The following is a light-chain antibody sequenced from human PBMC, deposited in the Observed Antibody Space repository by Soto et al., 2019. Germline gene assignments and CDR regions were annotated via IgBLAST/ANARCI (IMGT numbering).Light chain of an antibody. CDR2: DAS. CDR3: QEYNSYSGT. J-gene: IGKJ1*01. Sequence: DIQMTQSPSSLSASVGDRVTITCRASQSISRYLNWYQQKPGKAPNLLIYDASRLESGVPSRFGGSGSGTEFTLSISSLQPDDFAIYYCQEYNSYSGTFGPGTKVDIK. V-gene: IGKV1-5*01. CDR1: QSISRY.